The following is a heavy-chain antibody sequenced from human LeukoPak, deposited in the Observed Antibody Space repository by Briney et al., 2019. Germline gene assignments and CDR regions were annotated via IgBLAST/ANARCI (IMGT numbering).Heavy chain of an antibody. CDR1: GYTFTSYY. Sequence: GASVKVSCKASGYTFTSYYMHWVRQAPGQGLEWMGGIIPIFGTANYAQKFQGRVTITADESTSTAYMELSSLRSEDTAVYYCARESRGYSYGYADYWGQGTLVTVSS. CDR3: ARESRGYSYGYADY. J-gene: IGHJ4*02. V-gene: IGHV1-69*13. CDR2: IIPIFGTA. D-gene: IGHD5-18*01.